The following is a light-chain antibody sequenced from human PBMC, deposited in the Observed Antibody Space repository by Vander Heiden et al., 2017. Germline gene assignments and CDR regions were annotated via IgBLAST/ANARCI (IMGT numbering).Light chain of an antibody. CDR2: SNN. Sequence: QSLLTHPPSASGTPGQRLTIPCSGSSSYIGSNTVNWYQQLPGTAPKLLIYSNNQRPSGVPDRFSGSKSGTSASLAISGLQSEDEADYYCAAWDDSLNGWVFGGGTKLTVL. V-gene: IGLV1-44*01. J-gene: IGLJ3*02. CDR1: SSYIGSNT. CDR3: AAWDDSLNGWV.